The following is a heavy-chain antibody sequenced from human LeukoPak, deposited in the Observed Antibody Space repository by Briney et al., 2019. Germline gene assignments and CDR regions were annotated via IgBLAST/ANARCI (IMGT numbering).Heavy chain of an antibody. D-gene: IGHD1-26*01. CDR1: GGSINSYF. Sequence: SETPSLTCTVSGGSINSYFWTWIRQPAGKGLEWIGRIYTGGSTNYNPSLKSRVTMSVDTSKNQFSLKLSSVTAADTAVYYCARQEGGIVGPYWGQGTLVTVSS. CDR2: IYTGGST. V-gene: IGHV4-4*07. CDR3: ARQEGGIVGPY. J-gene: IGHJ4*02.